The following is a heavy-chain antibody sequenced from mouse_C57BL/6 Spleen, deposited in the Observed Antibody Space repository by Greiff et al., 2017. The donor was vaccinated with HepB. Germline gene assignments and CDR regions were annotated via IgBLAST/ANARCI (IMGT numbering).Heavy chain of an antibody. Sequence: QVQLKQSGAELVRPGASVKLSCKASGYTFTDYYINWVKQRPGQGLEWIARIYPGSGNTYYNEKFKGKATLTAAKSSSTAYMQLSSLTSEDSAVYFCARGGTSAWFAYWGQGTLVTVSA. D-gene: IGHD3-3*01. V-gene: IGHV1-76*01. CDR3: ARGGTSAWFAY. J-gene: IGHJ3*01. CDR2: IYPGSGNT. CDR1: GYTFTDYY.